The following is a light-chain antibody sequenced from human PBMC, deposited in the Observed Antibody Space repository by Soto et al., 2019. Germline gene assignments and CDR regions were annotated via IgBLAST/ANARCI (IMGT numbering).Light chain of an antibody. V-gene: IGLV2-14*01. CDR1: SSDVGGYNY. CDR3: SSYTSSSTWV. CDR2: DVS. Sequence: QSVLTQPASVSGSPGQSITISCTGTSSDVGGYNYVSWYQQHPGKAPKLMIYDVSNRPSGVSNRFSGSKSGNTASLTISGLQAEDEADYYCSSYTSSSTWVFGGGTKRPS. J-gene: IGLJ3*02.